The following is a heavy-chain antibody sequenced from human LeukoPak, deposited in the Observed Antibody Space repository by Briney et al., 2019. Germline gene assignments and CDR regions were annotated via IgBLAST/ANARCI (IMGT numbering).Heavy chain of an antibody. CDR2: IDSDDGST. CDR1: GFTFSTYW. Sequence: GGSLRLSCAASGFTFSTYWMHWVRQVPGKGLVWVSRIDSDDGSTSYADSVRGRFTISRDNAKKTLYLQMNSLRVEDTAVYYCLVILTEPTSPSPDGLDIWGQGTMVTVS. CDR3: LVILTEPTSPSPDGLDI. V-gene: IGHV3-74*01. J-gene: IGHJ3*02. D-gene: IGHD2-15*01.